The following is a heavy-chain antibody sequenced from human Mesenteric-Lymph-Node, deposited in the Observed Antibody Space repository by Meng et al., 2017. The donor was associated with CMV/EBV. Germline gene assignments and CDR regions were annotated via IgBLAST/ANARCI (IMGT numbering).Heavy chain of an antibody. V-gene: IGHV3-53*05. D-gene: IGHD3-10*01. Sequence: ETLSLTCAAYGGSFSGYYWSWIRQAPGKGLEWVSSLKTGGDTYYADSVKGRFTISRDTSRNTLFLEMNGLRTEDTALYFCARELFGADAFDAWGQGTLVTVSS. CDR3: ARELFGADAFDA. CDR1: GGSFSGYY. J-gene: IGHJ3*01. CDR2: LKTGGDT.